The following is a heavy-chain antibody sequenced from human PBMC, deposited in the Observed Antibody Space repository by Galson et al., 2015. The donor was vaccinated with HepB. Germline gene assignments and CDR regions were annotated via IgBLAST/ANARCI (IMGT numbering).Heavy chain of an antibody. Sequence: SVKVSCKASGYTFTSYGISWVRQAPGQGLEWMGWISAYNGNTNYAQKLQGRVTMTTDTSTSTAYMELRSLRSDDTAVYYCARVPTYYDFWSGYYNYYYYYMDVWGKGTTVTVSS. V-gene: IGHV1-18*01. CDR3: ARVPTYYDFWSGYYNYYYYYMDV. D-gene: IGHD3-3*01. CDR1: GYTFTSYG. J-gene: IGHJ6*03. CDR2: ISAYNGNT.